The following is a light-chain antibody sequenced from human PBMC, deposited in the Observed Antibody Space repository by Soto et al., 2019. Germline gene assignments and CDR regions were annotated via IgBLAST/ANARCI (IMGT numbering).Light chain of an antibody. CDR1: QSISSW. CDR3: QQYNSNWT. J-gene: IGKJ1*01. V-gene: IGKV1-5*03. Sequence: DIQMTQSPSTLSASVGDRVTITCRASQSISSWLAWYQQKPGKAPKLLIYKASSLKSGVPSRFSGSGFGTEFTLTIASLQPDDFATYYCQQYNSNWTFGHGTKVEIK. CDR2: KAS.